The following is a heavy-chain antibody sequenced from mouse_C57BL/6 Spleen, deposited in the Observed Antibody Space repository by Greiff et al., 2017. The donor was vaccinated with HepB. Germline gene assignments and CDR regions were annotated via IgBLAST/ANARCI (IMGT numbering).Heavy chain of an antibody. V-gene: IGHV14-4*01. CDR2: IDPENGDT. J-gene: IGHJ1*03. Sequence: EVQRVESGAELVRPGASVKLSCTASGFNIKDDYMHWVKQRPEQGLEWIGWIDPENGDTEYASKFQGKATITADTSSNTAYLQLSSLTSEDTAVYYCRDSNGVWGTGTTVTVSS. CDR1: GFNIKDDY. D-gene: IGHD2-5*01. CDR3: RDSNGV.